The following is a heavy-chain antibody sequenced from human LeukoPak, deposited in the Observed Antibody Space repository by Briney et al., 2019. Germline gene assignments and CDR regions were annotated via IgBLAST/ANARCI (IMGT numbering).Heavy chain of an antibody. CDR2: ISSSSSTI. Sequence: PGGSLRLPCAASGLTFSSYSMNWVLQAPGKGLEWVLYISSSSSTIYYADSVKGRFTITRDNAKNSLYLQRNSLRAEDTAVYYCARDDSSGWYCNYWGQGPLVTVSS. J-gene: IGHJ4*02. CDR3: ARDDSSGWYCNY. D-gene: IGHD6-19*01. CDR1: GLTFSSYS. V-gene: IGHV3-48*01.